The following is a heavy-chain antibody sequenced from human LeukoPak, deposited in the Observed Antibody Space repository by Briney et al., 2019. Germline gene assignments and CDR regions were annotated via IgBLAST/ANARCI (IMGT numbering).Heavy chain of an antibody. CDR2: IYHSGTT. CDR3: ARGGYSSGWYLFFGL. Sequence: PSETLSLTCAVSGYSINSGYYWGCIRQPPGKGLEFIGSIYHSGTTYYNPSLKGRVTISVDTSNNHFSLKLSSVTAADTAVYYCARGGYSSGWYLFFGLWGRGTLVTVSS. CDR1: GYSINSGYY. V-gene: IGHV4-38-2*01. J-gene: IGHJ2*01. D-gene: IGHD6-19*01.